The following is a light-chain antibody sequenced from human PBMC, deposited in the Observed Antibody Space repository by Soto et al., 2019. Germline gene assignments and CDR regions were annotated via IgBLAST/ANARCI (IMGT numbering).Light chain of an antibody. CDR1: QSISSY. V-gene: IGKV1-39*01. J-gene: IGKJ1*01. CDR3: QQSYSTRT. CDR2: AAS. Sequence: DLQMTQSPSSLSASVGDRVTITCRASQSISSYLNWYQQKPGKAPKLLIYAASSLQSGVPSRFSGSGSGTDFTLTIISLQPEDFATYYWQQSYSTRTCGQGTKVELK.